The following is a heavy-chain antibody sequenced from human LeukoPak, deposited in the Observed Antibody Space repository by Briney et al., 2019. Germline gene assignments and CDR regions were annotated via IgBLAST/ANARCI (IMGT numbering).Heavy chain of an antibody. CDR1: GFXFSNYG. CDR3: ARVGSSSSFDY. J-gene: IGHJ4*02. V-gene: IGHV3-74*01. Sequence: GGSLRLSCAASGFXFSNYGMHWVRQAPGKGLVWVSRINSDGSSTSYADSVKGRFTISRDTAKNTLYLQMNSLRAEDTAVYYCARVGSSSSFDYWGQGTLVTVSS. CDR2: INSDGSST. D-gene: IGHD6-13*01.